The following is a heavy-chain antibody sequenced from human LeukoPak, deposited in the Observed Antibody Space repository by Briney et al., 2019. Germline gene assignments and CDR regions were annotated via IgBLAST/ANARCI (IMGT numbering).Heavy chain of an antibody. J-gene: IGHJ4*02. CDR1: GFTFSSYG. Sequence: GGSLRLSCAASGFTFSSYGMHWVRQAPGKGLEWVAFIRYDGRNKYYADSVKGRFTISRDNSKNTLYLQMNSLRAEDTAVYYCAKAQLSGYVDYWGQGTLVTVSS. V-gene: IGHV3-30*02. CDR3: AKAQLSGYVDY. D-gene: IGHD5-24*01. CDR2: IRYDGRNK.